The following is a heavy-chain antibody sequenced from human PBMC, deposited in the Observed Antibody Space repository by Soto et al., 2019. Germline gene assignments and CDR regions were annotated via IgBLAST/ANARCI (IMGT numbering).Heavy chain of an antibody. V-gene: IGHV3-74*01. CDR2: INSDGSST. CDR3: ATPLPNHGGFDY. J-gene: IGHJ4*02. Sequence: EVQLVESGGGLVQPGGSLRLSCAASGFTFSSYWMHWVRQAPGKGLVWVSRINSDGSSTSYADSVKGRFTISRDNAKNTLYLQMNSLRAEDTAVYYCATPLPNHGGFDYWGQGTLVTVSS. CDR1: GFTFSSYW.